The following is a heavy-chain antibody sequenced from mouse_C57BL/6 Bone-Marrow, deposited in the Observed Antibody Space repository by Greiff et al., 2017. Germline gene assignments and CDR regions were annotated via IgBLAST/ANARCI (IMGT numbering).Heavy chain of an antibody. V-gene: IGHV7-1*01. CDR1: GFTFSDFY. D-gene: IGHD6-1*01. J-gene: IGHJ4*01. Sequence: EVKLMESGGGLVQSGRSLRLSCATSGFTFSDFYMEWVRQAPGKGLEWIAASRNKANDYTTEYSASVKGRFIVSRDTSQSILYLQMNALRAEDTAIYYCAREQHYAMDYWGQGTSVTVSS. CDR3: AREQHYAMDY. CDR2: SRNKANDYTT.